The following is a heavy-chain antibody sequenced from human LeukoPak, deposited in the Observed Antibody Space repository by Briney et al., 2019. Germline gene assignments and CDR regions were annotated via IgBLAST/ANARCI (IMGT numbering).Heavy chain of an antibody. CDR3: AREGSIVPHQDLDS. D-gene: IGHD2-8*01. Sequence: GGSLRLSCTASGFTFRTYSMNWVRQAPGKGLEWVSSINSRGSDEYYADSVKGRFTISRDNAKNSLYLQMNSLRAEDAAVYYCAREGSIVPHQDLDSWGQGTLVTVSS. CDR2: INSRGSDE. CDR1: GFTFRTYS. V-gene: IGHV3-21*01. J-gene: IGHJ4*02.